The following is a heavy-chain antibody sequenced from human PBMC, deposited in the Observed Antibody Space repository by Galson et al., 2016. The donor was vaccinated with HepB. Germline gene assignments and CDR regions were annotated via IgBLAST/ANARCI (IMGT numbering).Heavy chain of an antibody. CDR3: AKDHGYSYGYLAY. Sequence: SLRLSCAASGFTFSTYGMHRVRQAPGKGLDWVAVISYDGSNKYYADSVKGRFTISRDNSKNTLYLQMNGLRAEDTAVYYCAKDHGYSYGYLAYWGQGTLVTVSS. J-gene: IGHJ4*02. D-gene: IGHD5-18*01. CDR2: ISYDGSNK. V-gene: IGHV3-30*18. CDR1: GFTFSTYG.